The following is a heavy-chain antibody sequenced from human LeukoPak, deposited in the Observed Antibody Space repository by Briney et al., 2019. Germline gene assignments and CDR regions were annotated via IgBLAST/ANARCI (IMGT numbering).Heavy chain of an antibody. CDR2: IYYSGST. D-gene: IGHD5-18*01. Sequence: PSETLSLTCTVSGGSISSYYWSWIRQPPGKGLEWIGYIYYSGSTNYNPSLKSRVTMSVDTSKNQFSLKLSSVTAADTAVYYCARENGVQLRLLRGSVYYFDYWGQGTLVTVSS. CDR3: ARENGVQLRLLRGSVYYFDY. J-gene: IGHJ4*02. V-gene: IGHV4-59*12. CDR1: GGSISSYY.